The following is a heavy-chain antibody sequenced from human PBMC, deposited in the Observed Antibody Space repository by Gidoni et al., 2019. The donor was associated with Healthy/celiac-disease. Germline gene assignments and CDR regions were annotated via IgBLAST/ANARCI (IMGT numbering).Heavy chain of an antibody. CDR2: IYSGGST. V-gene: IGHV3-53*02. J-gene: IGHJ6*02. CDR3: ARDKGVDYYYYGMDV. CDR1: GFPVSSNY. D-gene: IGHD2-15*01. Sequence: EVQLVETGGGLIQPGGSLRLSCAASGFPVSSNYMSWVRQAPGKGLEWVSVIYSGGSTYYADSVKGRFTISRDNSKNTLYLQMNSLRAEDTAVYYCARDKGVDYYYYGMDVWGQGTTVTVSS.